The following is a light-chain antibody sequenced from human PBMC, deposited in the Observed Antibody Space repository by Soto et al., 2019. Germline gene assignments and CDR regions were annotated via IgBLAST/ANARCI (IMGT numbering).Light chain of an antibody. CDR3: QQYADSPIT. J-gene: IGKJ1*01. Sequence: EIVMTQSPATLSVSPGGRATLSCRASQSISGTLAWYQQKPGQAPRLLIYGASSRATGIPDRFSGSGSGTDFTLAISRVEPEDFAVYFCQQYADSPITFGQGTKVDIK. CDR2: GAS. V-gene: IGKV3-20*01. CDR1: QSISGT.